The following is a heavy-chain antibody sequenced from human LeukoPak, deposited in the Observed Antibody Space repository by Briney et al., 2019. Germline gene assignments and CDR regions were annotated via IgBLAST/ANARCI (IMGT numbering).Heavy chain of an antibody. CDR3: AKDRRVTILADAFDI. CDR1: GFTFSSYS. Sequence: GGSLRLSCAASGFTFSSYSMTWVRQAPGKGLEWGSYISSSSSTIYYADSVKGRFTISRDNAKNSLYLQMNSLRAEDTAVYYCAKDRRVTILADAFDIWGQGTMVTVSS. J-gene: IGHJ3*02. D-gene: IGHD3-10*01. CDR2: ISSSSSTI. V-gene: IGHV3-48*01.